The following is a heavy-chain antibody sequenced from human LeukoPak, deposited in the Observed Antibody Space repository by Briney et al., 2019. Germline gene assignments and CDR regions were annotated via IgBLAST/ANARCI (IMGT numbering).Heavy chain of an antibody. J-gene: IGHJ4*02. Sequence: GGSLRLSCAASGFTFNTYSMNWVRQAPGKGLGWVSSISGSSNYIYYADSVKGRFTISRDNAKNSLYLQMNSLRAEDAAVYSCARGMYSGSWSTVDYWGQGTLVTVSS. CDR3: ARGMYSGSWSTVDY. D-gene: IGHD6-13*01. V-gene: IGHV3-21*01. CDR1: GFTFNTYS. CDR2: ISGSSNYI.